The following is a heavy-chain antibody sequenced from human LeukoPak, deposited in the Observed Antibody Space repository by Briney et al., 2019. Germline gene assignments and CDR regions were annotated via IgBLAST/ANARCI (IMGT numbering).Heavy chain of an antibody. Sequence: GGSLRLSCVASGFDVNDNFMIWVRQAPGQGLEWISIIYAGGGAYHAESVRGRFSAFRDTSKNTVFLQMSNLRVDDTAMYYCVRRHDYWGQGTLVTVPS. CDR2: IYAGGGA. CDR3: VRRHDY. V-gene: IGHV3-53*01. J-gene: IGHJ4*02. CDR1: GFDVNDNF.